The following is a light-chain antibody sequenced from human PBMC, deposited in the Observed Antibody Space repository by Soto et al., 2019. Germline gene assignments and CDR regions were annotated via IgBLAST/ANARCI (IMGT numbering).Light chain of an antibody. V-gene: IGKV3-15*01. CDR1: QSLRSS. CDR2: GAS. J-gene: IGKJ1*01. Sequence: VMTQSPATLSVSPGERATLSCRSSQSLRSSLAWYQQKPGQAPRLLIYGASTRATGIPARFSGSGSGTEFTLTISSLQSEDFAVYYCQQYSNWPPGTFGQGTKVDIK. CDR3: QQYSNWPPGT.